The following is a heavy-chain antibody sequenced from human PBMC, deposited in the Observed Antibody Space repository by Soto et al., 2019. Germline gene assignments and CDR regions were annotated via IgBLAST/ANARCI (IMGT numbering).Heavy chain of an antibody. D-gene: IGHD3-16*01. V-gene: IGHV3-21*04. CDR2: ISSSGYI. CDR1: GFNFNSYT. CDR3: AKDGRLRLGSEGY. Sequence: PGGSLRLSCAASGFNFNSYTINWVRQAPGKRLEWLSSISSSGYIFSTDSVRGRFTISRDNAKNSVYLQMNSLRAEDTAVYYCAKDGRLRLGSEGYWGQGTLVTVSS. J-gene: IGHJ4*02.